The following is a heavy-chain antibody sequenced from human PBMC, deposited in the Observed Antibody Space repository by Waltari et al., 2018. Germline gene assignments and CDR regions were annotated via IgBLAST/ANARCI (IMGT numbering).Heavy chain of an antibody. CDR2: IKDEGSGK. V-gene: IGHV3-7*03. CDR1: GFSFSAYW. CDR3: ARGSTGYVRVWDC. J-gene: IGHJ4*02. D-gene: IGHD2-2*01. Sequence: EVQLMESGGGLVQPGGSLRLSCAASGFSFSAYWMTWVRQAPGKGVEWVANIKDEGSGKYQVDSGNGRFTISRDNAKNSLYLQMNDVSAEDTAIYYCARGSTGYVRVWDCWGQGTVVTVSS.